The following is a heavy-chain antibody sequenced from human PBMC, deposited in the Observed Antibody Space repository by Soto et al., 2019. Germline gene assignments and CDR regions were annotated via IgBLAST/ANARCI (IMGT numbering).Heavy chain of an antibody. CDR3: AREYLRFYGMDV. D-gene: IGHD3-3*01. V-gene: IGHV1-18*01. Sequence: QVQLVQCGAEVKKPAASVKVSRKASGYTFTSYVISWVRQAPAKGLDWMGGISAYKGNTNYAQKLLGRVTMTPDTSTSTAYMELRRLRSDDTAVYCCAREYLRFYGMDVWGQGTTVTVSS. CDR2: ISAYKGNT. J-gene: IGHJ6*02. CDR1: GYTFTSYV.